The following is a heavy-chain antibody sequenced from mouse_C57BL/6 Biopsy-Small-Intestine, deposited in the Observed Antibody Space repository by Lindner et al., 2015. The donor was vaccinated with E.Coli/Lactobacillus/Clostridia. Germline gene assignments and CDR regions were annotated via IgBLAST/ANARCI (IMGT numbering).Heavy chain of an antibody. CDR3: ARDYYAGNFWYFDV. CDR2: TFYSGIT. CDR1: GFSINSDCY. V-gene: IGHV3-3*01. D-gene: IGHD1-1*02. Sequence: VQLQESGPSLVRPSQTPSLTCTVTGFSINSDCYWIWIRQFPGDKLEYIGYTFYSGITYYNPSLESRTYITRDTSKNQFSLKLSSVTTEDTATYYCARDYYAGNFWYFDVWGAGITVTVSS. J-gene: IGHJ1*01.